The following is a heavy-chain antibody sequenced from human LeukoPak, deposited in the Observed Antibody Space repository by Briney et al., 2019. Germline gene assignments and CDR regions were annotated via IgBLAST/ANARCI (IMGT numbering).Heavy chain of an antibody. V-gene: IGHV3-30*18. J-gene: IGHJ6*02. CDR3: ANVYYDFWSGLKGNNYYYYGMDV. Sequence: PGRSLRLSCAASGFTFSSYGMHWVRQAPGKGLEWVAVISYDGSNKYYADSVKGRFTISRDNSKNTLYLQMNSLRAEDTAVHYCANVYYDFWSGLKGNNYYYYGMDVWGQGTTVTVSS. CDR2: ISYDGSNK. CDR1: GFTFSSYG. D-gene: IGHD3-3*01.